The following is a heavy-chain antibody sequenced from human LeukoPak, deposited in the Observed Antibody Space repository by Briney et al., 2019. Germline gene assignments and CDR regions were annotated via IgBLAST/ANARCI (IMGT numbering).Heavy chain of an antibody. J-gene: IGHJ5*02. D-gene: IGHD2-2*01. Sequence: SDTLSLTCTVSGGSVSSSSYYWGWIRQPLGKGLEWIGSVYFSGTTYYNPSLKSRVTISVDTSKNQSSLKLNSVTAADRAVNYCARHEVGYCSSPSCYGGNWLDPWGQGTLVTVSS. CDR1: GGSVSSSSYY. V-gene: IGHV4-39*01. CDR3: ARHEVGYCSSPSCYGGNWLDP. CDR2: VYFSGTT.